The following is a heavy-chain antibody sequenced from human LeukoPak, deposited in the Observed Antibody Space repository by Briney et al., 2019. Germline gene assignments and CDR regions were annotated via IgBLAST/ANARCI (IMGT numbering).Heavy chain of an antibody. D-gene: IGHD3-22*01. J-gene: IGHJ4*02. V-gene: IGHV3-21*01. Sequence: GGSLILSWAASGFTFSSYSMNWVRQAPGKGLECVSSISSSSSYIYYADSVKGRFTISRDNAKNSLYLQMNSLRAEDTAVYYCARDRDSSGYEFDFWGQGTLVTVSS. CDR2: ISSSSSYI. CDR3: ARDRDSSGYEFDF. CDR1: GFTFSSYS.